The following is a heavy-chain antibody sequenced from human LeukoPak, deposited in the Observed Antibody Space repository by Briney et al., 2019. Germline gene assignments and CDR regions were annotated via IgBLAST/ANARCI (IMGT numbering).Heavy chain of an antibody. Sequence: SETLSLTCTVSGGSINDHAWCWIRQPPGRGLEWIGCVYYTGSSEYNASLKSRLTISTDTSNNQLSLKVTSVTAADTAIYSCARLSRIATAGAYSYHSLDVWGQGTTVTVSS. CDR3: ARLSRIATAGAYSYHSLDV. CDR1: GGSINDHA. V-gene: IGHV4-59*11. CDR2: VYYTGSS. D-gene: IGHD6-13*01. J-gene: IGHJ6*02.